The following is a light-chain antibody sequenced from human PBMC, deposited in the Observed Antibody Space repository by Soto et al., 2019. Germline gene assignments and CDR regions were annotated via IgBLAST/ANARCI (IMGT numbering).Light chain of an antibody. V-gene: IGKV3D-20*02. Sequence: EIVLTQSPGTLALSPGEGATLSCRASQSLSGRYLAWYQQKPGQAPRLLISGAHNRAPGIPDRFSGSESGTDFTLRISSLEPEDFAVYYCQQRSNWPPITFGQGTRLEIK. CDR2: GAH. CDR1: QSLSGRY. CDR3: QQRSNWPPIT. J-gene: IGKJ5*01.